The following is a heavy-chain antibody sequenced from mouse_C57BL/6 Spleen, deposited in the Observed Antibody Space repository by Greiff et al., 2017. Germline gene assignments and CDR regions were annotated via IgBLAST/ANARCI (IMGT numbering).Heavy chain of an antibody. CDR2: IYPGDGDT. D-gene: IGHD1-1*01. V-gene: IGHV1-80*01. CDR3: ARQAEYYGSSYNY. J-gene: IGHJ2*01. CDR1: GYAFSSYW. Sequence: QVQLQQSGAELVKPGASVKISCKASGYAFSSYWMNWVKQRPGQGLEWIGQIYPGDGDTNYNGKFKGKATLTADKSSSTAYMQLSSLTSEDSAVYFCARQAEYYGSSYNYWGQGTTLTVSS.